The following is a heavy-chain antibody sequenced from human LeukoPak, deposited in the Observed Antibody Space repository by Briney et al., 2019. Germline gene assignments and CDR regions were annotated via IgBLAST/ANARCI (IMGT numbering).Heavy chain of an antibody. J-gene: IGHJ4*02. V-gene: IGHV4-59*01. CDR2: IYYSGST. CDR1: GGSITSYY. CDR3: AREGLSSWVATYYFDY. D-gene: IGHD6-13*01. Sequence: PSETLSLTCTVSGGSITSYYWSWIRQPPGKGLEWIGYIYYSGSTNYNPSLKSRVTISVDTPKNQFSLKLSSVTAADTAVYYCAREGLSSWVATYYFDYWGQGTLVTVSS.